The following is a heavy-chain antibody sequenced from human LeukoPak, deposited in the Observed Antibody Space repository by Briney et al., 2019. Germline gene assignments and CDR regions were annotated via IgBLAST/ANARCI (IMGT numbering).Heavy chain of an antibody. CDR3: ARGVGITIFGVVADYYMDV. V-gene: IGHV1-18*01. CDR1: GYTFTSYG. CDR2: ISAYNGNT. J-gene: IGHJ6*03. Sequence: GASVKVSCKASGYTFTSYGISWVRQAPGQGLEWMGWISAYNGNTNYAQKLQGRVTMTTDTSTSTAYMELRSLRSDDTAVYYCARGVGITIFGVVADYYMDVWGKGTTVTVSS. D-gene: IGHD3-3*01.